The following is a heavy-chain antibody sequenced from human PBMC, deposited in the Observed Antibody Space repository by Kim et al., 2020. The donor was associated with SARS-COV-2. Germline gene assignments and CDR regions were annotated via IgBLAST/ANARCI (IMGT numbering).Heavy chain of an antibody. CDR3: ASGYTYGYFDF. D-gene: IGHD5-18*01. CDR2: ISSSTSYI. CDR1: GFTFSNYS. J-gene: IGHJ4*02. Sequence: VGSLRLSCAASGFTFSNYSMNWVRQAPGKGLEWVSSISSSTSYIYYADSVKGRFSISRDNAKNSLYLQMNSLRAEDTAVYYCASGYTYGYFDFWGQGTLVTISS. V-gene: IGHV3-21*01.